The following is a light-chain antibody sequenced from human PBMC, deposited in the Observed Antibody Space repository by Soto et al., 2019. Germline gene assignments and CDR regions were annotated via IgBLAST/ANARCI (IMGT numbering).Light chain of an antibody. V-gene: IGKV1D-12*01. CDR3: QQVNSFPYT. CDR2: GTS. J-gene: IGKJ2*01. Sequence: DIQMTQSPSSLSASVGDTVTITCRASLDIGSWLAWYQQKPGKAPNLLIYGTSTLQSGVPSRFSGSGPGTDFTLTISSLQPEDFATFYCQQVNSFPYTFGQGTKLEIK. CDR1: LDIGSW.